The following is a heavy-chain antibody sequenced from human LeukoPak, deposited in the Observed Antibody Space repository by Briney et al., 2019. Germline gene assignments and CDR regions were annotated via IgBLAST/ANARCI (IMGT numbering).Heavy chain of an antibody. CDR1: GFTFDDYG. V-gene: IGHV3-20*01. CDR3: ARDLGYYGSGENWFDP. CDR2: INWNGGST. Sequence: GGSLRLSCAASGFTFDDYGMSWVRQAPGKGLEWVSGINWNGGSTGYADSVKGRFTISRDNAKNSLYLQMNSLRAEDTALYHCARDLGYYGSGENWFDPWGQGTLVIVSS. J-gene: IGHJ5*02. D-gene: IGHD3-10*01.